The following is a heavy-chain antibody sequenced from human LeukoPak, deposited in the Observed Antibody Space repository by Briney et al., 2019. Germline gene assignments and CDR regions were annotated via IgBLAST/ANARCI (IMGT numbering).Heavy chain of an antibody. V-gene: IGHV1-69*02. D-gene: IGHD1-20*01. CDR3: ARTGGNWNRYYFDY. CDR2: FIPILGIA. Sequence: GASVKVSCKASGGTFSSYTISWVRQAPGQGLEWMGRFIPILGIANYAQKFQGRVTITADKSTSTAYVELSSLRSEDTAVYYCARTGGNWNRYYFDYWGQGTLVTVSS. J-gene: IGHJ4*02. CDR1: GGTFSSYT.